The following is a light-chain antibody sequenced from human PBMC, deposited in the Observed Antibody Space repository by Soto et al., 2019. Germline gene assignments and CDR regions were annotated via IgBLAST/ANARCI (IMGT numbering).Light chain of an antibody. CDR1: SSNIGSNT. Sequence: QSVLTQPPSASGTPGQRVTISCSGRSSNIGSNTVNWYQQLPGTAPKLLMYSNNQRPSGVPDRFSGSKSGTSASLAISGLQSEDEVDYYCAAWDDSLNGWVFGGGTKVTVL. CDR2: SNN. J-gene: IGLJ3*02. CDR3: AAWDDSLNGWV. V-gene: IGLV1-44*01.